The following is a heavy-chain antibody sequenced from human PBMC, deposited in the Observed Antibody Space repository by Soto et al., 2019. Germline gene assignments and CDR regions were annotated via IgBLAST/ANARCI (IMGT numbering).Heavy chain of an antibody. J-gene: IGHJ3*02. CDR1: GGSISSSSYY. Sequence: QLQLQESGPGLVKPSETLSLTCTVSGGSISSSSYYWGWIRQPPGKGLEWIGSIYYRGSTYYNPSLKSRVTISVDTSKNQVSLKLSSVNAADPAVHYCGRMEAFDIWGQGTMVTVSS. CDR2: IYYRGST. D-gene: IGHD3-3*01. V-gene: IGHV4-39*01. CDR3: GRMEAFDI.